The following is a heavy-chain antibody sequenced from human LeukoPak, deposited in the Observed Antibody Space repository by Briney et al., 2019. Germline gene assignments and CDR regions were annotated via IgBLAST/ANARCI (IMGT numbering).Heavy chain of an antibody. CDR3: ARVSESGNSDY. Sequence: GRSLRLSCAASGFSFTSYGMHWVRQAPGEGLEWVAVIWYDGTNKYYADSVKGRFTISRDTSNNMLYLQMNSLRAEDTAVYYCARVSESGNSDYWGQGTLVTVSS. CDR1: GFSFTSYG. V-gene: IGHV3-33*01. J-gene: IGHJ4*02. CDR2: IWYDGTNK. D-gene: IGHD4-23*01.